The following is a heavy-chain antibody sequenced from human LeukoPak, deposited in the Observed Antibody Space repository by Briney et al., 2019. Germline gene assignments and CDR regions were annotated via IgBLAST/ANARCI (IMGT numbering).Heavy chain of an antibody. CDR3: ASKQSRGYYDGSGYYPSDAFDI. D-gene: IGHD3-22*01. V-gene: IGHV4-4*02. CDR1: GGSISSNNW. Sequence: SETLSLTCAVSGGSISSNNWWSWVRQPPGKGLEWIGEIYHSGSTNYNPSLKSRVTISVDKSKNQFSLKLSSVTAADTAVYYCASKQSRGYYDGSGYYPSDAFDIWGQGTMVTVSS. CDR2: IYHSGST. J-gene: IGHJ3*02.